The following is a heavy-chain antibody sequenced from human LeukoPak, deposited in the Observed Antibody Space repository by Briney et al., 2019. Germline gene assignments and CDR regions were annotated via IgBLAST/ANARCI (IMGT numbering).Heavy chain of an antibody. D-gene: IGHD3-10*01. Sequence: PETLSLTCTVSGGSIRGYFWSWIRQPAGKGLEWIGRIYTSGSTDYNPSLKSRVTMSVDTSQNRFFLKLTSVTAADTAVYYCAKYDSGSLLLWGQGTLVTVSS. V-gene: IGHV4-4*07. CDR2: IYTSGST. CDR1: GGSIRGYF. J-gene: IGHJ4*02. CDR3: AKYDSGSLLL.